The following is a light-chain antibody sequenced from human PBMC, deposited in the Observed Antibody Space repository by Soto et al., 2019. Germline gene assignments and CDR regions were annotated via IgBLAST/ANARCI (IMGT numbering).Light chain of an antibody. CDR1: SSDVGGYNY. J-gene: IGLJ1*01. V-gene: IGLV2-14*01. CDR2: EVS. Sequence: QSALTQPASVSGSPGQSITISCTGTSSDVGGYNYVSWYQQHPGKAPKLMIYEVSNRPSGVSHRFSGSKSGNTASLTISGLQAEDEADYYCSSYTSSSTPWVFGTGTQLTVL. CDR3: SSYTSSSTPWV.